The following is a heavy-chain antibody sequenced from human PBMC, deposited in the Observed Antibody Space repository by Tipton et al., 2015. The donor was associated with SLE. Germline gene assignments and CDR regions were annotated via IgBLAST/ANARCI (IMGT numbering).Heavy chain of an antibody. J-gene: IGHJ4*02. V-gene: IGHV4-30-4*08. D-gene: IGHD3-22*01. CDR3: ARTTYYYDSSGYYPDY. CDR2: IYYSGST. Sequence: TLSLTCAVYGGSFSGYYWSWIRQPPGKGLEWIGYIYYSGSTYYNPSLKSRVTISVDTSKNQFSLKLSSVTAADTAVYYCARTTYYYDSSGYYPDYWGQGTLVTVSS. CDR1: GGSFSGYY.